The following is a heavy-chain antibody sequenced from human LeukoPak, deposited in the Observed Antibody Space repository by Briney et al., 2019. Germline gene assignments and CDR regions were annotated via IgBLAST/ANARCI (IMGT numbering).Heavy chain of an antibody. CDR3: ATDSAPDY. J-gene: IGHJ4*02. D-gene: IGHD1-26*01. CDR1: GFSFSNYG. V-gene: IGHV3-30*02. Sequence: GGSLGLSCAASGFSFSNYGMNWVRQAPGKGLEWVAFIRYDGSKKYYADSVKGRFTISRDNSKNALFLQMNSLRAEDTAVYYCATDSAPDYWGQGTLVTVSS. CDR2: IRYDGSKK.